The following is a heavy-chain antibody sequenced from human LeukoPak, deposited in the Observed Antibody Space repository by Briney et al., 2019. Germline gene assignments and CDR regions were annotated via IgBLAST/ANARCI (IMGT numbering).Heavy chain of an antibody. CDR3: AGHYLEGGGQMDYYYYYMDV. CDR1: GGSISSYY. J-gene: IGHJ6*03. Sequence: PSETLSLTCTVSGGSISSYYWSWIRQPPGKGLEWIGYIYTSGSTNYNPSLKSRVTISVDTSKNQFSLKLSSVTAADTAVYYCAGHYLEGGGQMDYYYYYMDVWGKGTTVTVSS. V-gene: IGHV4-4*09. CDR2: IYTSGST. D-gene: IGHD3-16*01.